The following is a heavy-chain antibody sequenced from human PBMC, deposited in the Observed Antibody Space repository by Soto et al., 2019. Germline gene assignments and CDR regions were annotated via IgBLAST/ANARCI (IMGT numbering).Heavy chain of an antibody. CDR2: ISAYKGNT. V-gene: IGHV1-18*01. CDR3: ARGGIVVVAASPFNAY. CDR1: GYTFTSYG. D-gene: IGHD2-15*01. Sequence: QVQLVQSGAEVKKPGASVKVSCKASGYTFTSYGISWVRQAPGQGLEGMGGISAYKGNTNYAQKLQGRVTMTTDTXTXXAYMELRSRRSDDTAVYYCARGGIVVVAASPFNAYWGQGTLVTVSS. J-gene: IGHJ4*02.